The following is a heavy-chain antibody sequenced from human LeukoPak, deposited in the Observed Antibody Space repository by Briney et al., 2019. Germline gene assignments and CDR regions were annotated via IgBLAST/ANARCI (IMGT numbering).Heavy chain of an antibody. V-gene: IGHV4-59*01. CDR3: ARGEDLMGDAFDI. D-gene: IGHD2-8*01. CDR1: GGSISGYH. Sequence: SETLSLTCTVTGGSISGYHWNWIRQSPGKGLEWIGNIFYTGNVDYNPSLQSRVTISVDTSKNQFSLKLSSVTAADTAVYYCARGEDLMGDAFDIWGQGTMVTVSS. J-gene: IGHJ3*02. CDR2: IFYTGNV.